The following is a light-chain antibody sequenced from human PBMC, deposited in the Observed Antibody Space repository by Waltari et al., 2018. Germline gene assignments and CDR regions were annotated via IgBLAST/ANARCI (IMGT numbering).Light chain of an antibody. CDR2: EVN. CDR3: CSYGGVNTLGVL. J-gene: IGLJ2*01. Sequence: QSALTQPASVSGSPGQSITITCTGSSADVGGYNLVRWYPPPPGQAPRLLIYEVNRRPAGIPSRFPGSKSGNTASLTISGLQIEDEADYYCCSYGGVNTLGVLFGGGSKLTV. CDR1: SADVGGYNL. V-gene: IGLV2-23*02.